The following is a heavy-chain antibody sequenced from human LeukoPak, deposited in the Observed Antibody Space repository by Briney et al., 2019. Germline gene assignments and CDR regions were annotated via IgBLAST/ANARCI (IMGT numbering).Heavy chain of an antibody. V-gene: IGHV1-18*01. CDR3: ARADIVVVVAASNWFDP. J-gene: IGHJ5*02. D-gene: IGHD2-15*01. Sequence: ASVKVSCKASGYTFTSYGISWVRQAPGQGLEWMGWISAYNGSTNYAQKLQGRVTMTTDTSTSPAYMELRSLRSDDTAVYYCARADIVVVVAASNWFDPWGQGTLVTVSS. CDR1: GYTFTSYG. CDR2: ISAYNGST.